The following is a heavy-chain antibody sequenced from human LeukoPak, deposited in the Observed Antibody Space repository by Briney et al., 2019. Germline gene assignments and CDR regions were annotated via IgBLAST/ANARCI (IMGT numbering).Heavy chain of an antibody. CDR3: ARNWGSGGSYIFDY. V-gene: IGHV4-59*08. CDR1: GGSISSYY. J-gene: IGHJ4*02. CDR2: VYNSEYT. D-gene: IGHD6-19*01. Sequence: QSSETLSLTCTVSGGSISSYYWSWIRQPPGKGLEWIGYVYNSEYTSYNPSLKSRVSISFDTSKNQFSLSLSSVTAADTAVYCCARNWGSGGSYIFDYWGQGTLVSVSS.